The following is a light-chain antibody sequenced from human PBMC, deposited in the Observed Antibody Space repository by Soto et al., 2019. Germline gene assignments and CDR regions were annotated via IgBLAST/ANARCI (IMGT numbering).Light chain of an antibody. CDR3: SSYGGNDWV. J-gene: IGLJ3*02. CDR2: EVN. CDR1: SSDIGAYDY. V-gene: IGLV2-14*01. Sequence: QSALTQPASLSGSPGQSITISCTGTSSDIGAYDYVSWFQQHPGKAPKLMISEVNNRPSGVSNRFSGSKSGNTAYLTISGLQVEDEADYHCSSYGGNDWVFGGGTKLTVL.